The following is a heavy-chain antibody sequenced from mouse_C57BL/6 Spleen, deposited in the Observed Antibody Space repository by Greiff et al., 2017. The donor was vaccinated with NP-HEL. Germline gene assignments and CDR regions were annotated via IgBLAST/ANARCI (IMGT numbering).Heavy chain of an antibody. CDR1: GYTFTDYE. J-gene: IGHJ2*01. V-gene: IGHV1-15*01. CDR2: IDPETGGT. CDR3: TRPYYYGSSPYYFDY. D-gene: IGHD1-1*01. Sequence: VKLQESGAELVRPGASVTLSCKASGYTFTDYEMHWVKQTPVHGLEWIGAIDPETGGTAYNQKFKGKAILTADKSSSTAYMELRSLTSEDSAVYYCTRPYYYGSSPYYFDYWGQGTTLTVSS.